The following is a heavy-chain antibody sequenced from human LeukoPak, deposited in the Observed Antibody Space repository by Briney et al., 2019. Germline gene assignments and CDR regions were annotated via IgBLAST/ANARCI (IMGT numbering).Heavy chain of an antibody. CDR1: GFTFTNQY. D-gene: IGHD1-26*01. CDR2: INPAGTST. Sequence: SSVNVSCKASGFTFTNQYVHWVRQAPAKGLEWVGIINPAGTSTAYAQRFQGRVTMTRDTSTNTLYMELSSLRSEDTAVYYCARDNSYSDSSWWFDPWGQGTLVTVSS. J-gene: IGHJ5*02. CDR3: ARDNSYSDSSWWFDP. V-gene: IGHV1-46*01.